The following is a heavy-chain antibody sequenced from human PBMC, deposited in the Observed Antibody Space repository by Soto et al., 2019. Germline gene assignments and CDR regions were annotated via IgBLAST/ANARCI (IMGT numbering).Heavy chain of an antibody. V-gene: IGHV1-46*03. J-gene: IGHJ5*02. CDR3: ARANIVVVPAAIGFDP. Sequence: GASVKVSCKASSYTFTSYYMHWVRQAPGQGLEWMGIINPSGGSTSYAQKFQGRVTMTRDTSTSTVYMELSSLRSEDTAVYYCARANIVVVPAAIGFDPWGQGTLVTVSS. CDR2: INPSGGST. D-gene: IGHD2-2*01. CDR1: SYTFTSYY.